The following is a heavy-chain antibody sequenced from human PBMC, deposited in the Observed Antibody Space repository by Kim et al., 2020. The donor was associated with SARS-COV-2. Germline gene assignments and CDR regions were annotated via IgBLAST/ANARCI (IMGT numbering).Heavy chain of an antibody. CDR2: ISANGGST. CDR3: VRAFSADS. V-gene: IGHV3-23*01. Sequence: GGSLRHSCAASGFNFINHVMTWVRQAPGKGLEWVSDISANGGSTNYADSVKGRFTISRDNSRNTLYLQMTNLRAEDTAFYYCVRAFSADSWGQGTLVTVSS. D-gene: IGHD6-25*01. CDR1: GFNFINHV. J-gene: IGHJ4*02.